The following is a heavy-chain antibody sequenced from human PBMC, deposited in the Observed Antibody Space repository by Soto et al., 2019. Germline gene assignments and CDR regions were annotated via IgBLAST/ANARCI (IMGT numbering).Heavy chain of an antibody. Sequence: PGGSLRLSCAASGFTFSSYAMSWVRQAPGKGLEWVSAISGSGGSTYYADSVKGRFTISSDNSKNTLYLQMNSLRAEDTAVYYCAKDPSPGPGAFDYWGQGTLVTVSS. CDR3: AKDPSPGPGAFDY. CDR1: GFTFSSYA. V-gene: IGHV3-23*01. CDR2: ISGSGGST. J-gene: IGHJ4*02. D-gene: IGHD1-1*01.